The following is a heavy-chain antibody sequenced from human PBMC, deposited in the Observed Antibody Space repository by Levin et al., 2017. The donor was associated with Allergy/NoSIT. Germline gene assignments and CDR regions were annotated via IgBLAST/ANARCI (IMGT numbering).Heavy chain of an antibody. J-gene: IGHJ4*02. Sequence: PGGSLRLSCAASGFSFRSFGMHWVRQAPGKGLEWVAVISFDGSDKYYADSVKGRFTISRDNSKNTLSLQMNSLRDEDTAVYFCAKDIVFGTSSWSLDYWGQGTLVTVSS. CDR1: GFSFRSFG. V-gene: IGHV3-30*18. CDR2: ISFDGSDK. D-gene: IGHD6-13*01. CDR3: AKDIVFGTSSWSLDY.